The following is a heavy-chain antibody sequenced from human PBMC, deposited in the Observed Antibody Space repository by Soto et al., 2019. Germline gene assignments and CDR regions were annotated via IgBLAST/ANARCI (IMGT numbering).Heavy chain of an antibody. J-gene: IGHJ6*02. CDR3: ARGQYYSSGSAATSYFYFGIDV. CDR1: GRSFSSDG. CDR2: IIPVFGNT. Sequence: QLQLEQSGPEVKKPGSSVKVSCKASGRSFSSDGVSWVRQAPGQGLEWMGGIIPVFGNTKYVQRFQGRLTITADKSTSTVDMEMSSLSSEDPAVYFCARGQYYSSGSAATSYFYFGIDVWGQGTTVIVSS. V-gene: IGHV1-69*06. D-gene: IGHD3-10*01.